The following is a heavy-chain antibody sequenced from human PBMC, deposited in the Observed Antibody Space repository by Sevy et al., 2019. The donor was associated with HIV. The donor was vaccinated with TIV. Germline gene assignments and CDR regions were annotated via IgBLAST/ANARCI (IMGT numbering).Heavy chain of an antibody. V-gene: IGHV1-2*02. CDR2: INPNSGGT. CDR3: AGIGDGSWLSHLDY. CDR1: GYTFTGYY. J-gene: IGHJ4*02. D-gene: IGHD6-13*01. Sequence: ASVKVSCKASGYTFTGYYMHWVRQAPGQGLEWMGWINPNSGGTKYAQKFRGRVTMTTETSISTAYMDLSSLRSDDTAVYYCAGIGDGSWLSHLDYWGQGTLVTVSS.